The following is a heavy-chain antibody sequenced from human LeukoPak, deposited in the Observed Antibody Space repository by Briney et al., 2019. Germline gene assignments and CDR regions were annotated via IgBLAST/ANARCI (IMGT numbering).Heavy chain of an antibody. CDR1: GGSFSGYY. J-gene: IGHJ6*03. D-gene: IGHD2-8*01. Sequence: SETLSLTCAVYGGSFSGYYWSWIRQPPGKGLEWIGEINHSGSTNYNPSLKSRVTISVDTSKNQFSLKLSSVTAADTAVYYCASLGHCTNGVCYRFYYYYYMDVWGKGTTVTVSS. CDR2: INHSGST. CDR3: ASLGHCTNGVCYRFYYYYYMDV. V-gene: IGHV4-34*01.